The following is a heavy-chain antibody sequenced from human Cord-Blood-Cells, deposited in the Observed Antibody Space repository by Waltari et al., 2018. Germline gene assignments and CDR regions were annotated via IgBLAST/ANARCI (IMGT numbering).Heavy chain of an antibody. CDR2: IYSSGST. J-gene: IGHJ4*02. D-gene: IGHD4-4*01. CDR3: ARGPPTVTTYYCDY. CDR1: GFTVSSNY. V-gene: IGHV3-53*01. Sequence: EVQLVESGGGLIQPGGSLRLSCAASGFTVSSNYMSWVRQAPGKGLVWVSVIYSSGSTYYADSVKGRFTISRDNSKNTLYLQMNSLRAEDTAVYYCARGPPTVTTYYCDYWGQGTLVTVSS.